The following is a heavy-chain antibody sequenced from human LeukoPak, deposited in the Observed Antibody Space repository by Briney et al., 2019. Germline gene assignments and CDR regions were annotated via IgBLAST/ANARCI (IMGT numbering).Heavy chain of an antibody. D-gene: IGHD1-14*01. J-gene: IGHJ4*02. CDR1: GFTFSKYW. V-gene: IGHV3-74*01. CDR3: AXKXWXAPPPDX. Sequence: GGSLRLSCAASGFTFSKYWMLWVRQAPGKGLESVSRINTDGTVTTYVDSVKGRFTVSRDNADNTMFLQMNSVRDEDTAVYYCAXKXWXAPPPDXWGQGTPVTVSS. CDR2: INTDGTVT.